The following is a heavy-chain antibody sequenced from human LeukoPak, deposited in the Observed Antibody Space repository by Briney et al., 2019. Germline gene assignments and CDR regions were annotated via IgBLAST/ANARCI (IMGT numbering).Heavy chain of an antibody. CDR1: GESFSGYY. CDR3: AREMGVVTAHGIDV. J-gene: IGHJ6*02. Sequence: PSETLSLTCVAYGESFSGYYWNWIRQSPGKGLEWIGEIDHSRSTNLNASFKSRVTISVDTSKNQFSLKLSSVTAADTALYYCAREMGVVTAHGIDVWGQGTTVTVSS. V-gene: IGHV4-34*01. D-gene: IGHD4-23*01. CDR2: IDHSRST.